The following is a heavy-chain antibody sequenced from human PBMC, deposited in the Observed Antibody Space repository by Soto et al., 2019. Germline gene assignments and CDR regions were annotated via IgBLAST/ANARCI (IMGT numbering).Heavy chain of an antibody. CDR3: TRAFGSSGYR. CDR1: GGSISSGGYS. V-gene: IGHV4-30-2*01. CDR2: IYHSGTT. D-gene: IGHD3-22*01. Sequence: QLQLQESGSGLVKPSQTLSLTCAVSGGSISSGGYSWSWFRQPPGQGLEWIGYIYHSGTTYYNPFLRSRVTISVCRSKHQASLQLSCVTAAATAVYWWTRAFGSSGYRWGQGTLVTVAA. J-gene: IGHJ4*02.